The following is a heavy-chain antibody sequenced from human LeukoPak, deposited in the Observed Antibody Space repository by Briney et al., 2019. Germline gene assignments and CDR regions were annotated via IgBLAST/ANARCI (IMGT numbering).Heavy chain of an antibody. CDR2: IYHSGST. CDR1: GGSISSGGYS. V-gene: IGHV4-30-2*01. J-gene: IGHJ4*02. CDR3: ARAGGSFDY. D-gene: IGHD1-26*01. Sequence: SETLSLTCAVSGGSISSGGYSWSWIRQPPGKGLEWIGYIYHSGSTYYNPSLKSRVTISVDRSKNQFSLKLSSVTAADTAVYYCARAGGSFDYWGQGTLVTVSS.